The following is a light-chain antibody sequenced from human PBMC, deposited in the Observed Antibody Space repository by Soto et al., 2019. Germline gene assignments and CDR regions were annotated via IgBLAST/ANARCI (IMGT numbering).Light chain of an antibody. CDR1: NRDVGSYNL. J-gene: IGLJ3*02. V-gene: IGLV2-14*01. Sequence: QSVLTQPASVSGSPGQSITIACTGTNRDVGSYNLVCWYQQRPGEAPKLIISEVRNRPSGISYRFTGSKSGNTASLTISGLQAEDEADYYCSSYTTTSTLVFGGGTKLTVL. CDR2: EVR. CDR3: SSYTTTSTLV.